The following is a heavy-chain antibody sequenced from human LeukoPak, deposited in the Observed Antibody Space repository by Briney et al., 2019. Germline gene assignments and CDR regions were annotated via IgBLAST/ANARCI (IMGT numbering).Heavy chain of an antibody. Sequence: GGSLRLSCAASGFTFSSYSMNWVRQAPGKGLEWVSSISSSGSYIYYADSVKGRFTISRDNAKNSLYLQMYSLRAEDTAVYYCARDVGPRTSCYEYWGQGTLVTVSS. CDR3: ARDVGPRTSCYEY. V-gene: IGHV3-21*01. CDR1: GFTFSSYS. D-gene: IGHD2-2*01. CDR2: ISSSGSYI. J-gene: IGHJ4*02.